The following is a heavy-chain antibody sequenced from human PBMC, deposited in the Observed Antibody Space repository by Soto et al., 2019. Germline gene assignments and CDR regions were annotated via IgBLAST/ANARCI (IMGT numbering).Heavy chain of an antibody. V-gene: IGHV4-59*01. J-gene: IGHJ5*02. Sequence: QVRLQESGPGLVKPSETLSLTCIVSGDSMSSDFWTWIRQPPGQGLEWIGYIFHSGQTNYNPSLNGPVPPPVETAQEKVPLKTALVPGADTAVYFWARGQGHYDDSGPNHFDPWGPGAPVVVSS. CDR2: IFHSGQT. CDR1: GDSMSSDF. CDR3: ARGQGHYDDSGPNHFDP. D-gene: IGHD3-16*01.